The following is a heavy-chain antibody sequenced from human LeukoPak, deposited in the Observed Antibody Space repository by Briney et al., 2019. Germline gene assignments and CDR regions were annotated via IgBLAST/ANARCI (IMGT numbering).Heavy chain of an antibody. CDR1: GFTFSSYS. D-gene: IGHD6-13*01. J-gene: IGHJ4*02. V-gene: IGHV3-21*01. CDR2: ISSSSSYI. CDR3: ARVAEAAAFDY. Sequence: GGSLRLSCAASGFTFSSYSMNWVRQAPGKGLEWVSSISSSSSYIYYADSVKGRTTISRDNAKNSLYLQMNSLRAEDTAVYYCARVAEAAAFDYWGQGTLVTVSS.